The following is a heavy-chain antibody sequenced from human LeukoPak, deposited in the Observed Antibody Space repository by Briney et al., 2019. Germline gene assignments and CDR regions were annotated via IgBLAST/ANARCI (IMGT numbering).Heavy chain of an antibody. D-gene: IGHD5-18*01. J-gene: IGHJ4*02. Sequence: PGGSLRLSCAASGFTFSSYEMNWVRQAPGKGLEWVSYISSSGSTIYYADSVKGRFTISRDNAKNSLYLQMNSLRAEDTAVYYCAREGGYSYGAPDYWGQGTLVTVSS. CDR1: GFTFSSYE. CDR3: AREGGYSYGAPDY. CDR2: ISSSGSTI. V-gene: IGHV3-48*03.